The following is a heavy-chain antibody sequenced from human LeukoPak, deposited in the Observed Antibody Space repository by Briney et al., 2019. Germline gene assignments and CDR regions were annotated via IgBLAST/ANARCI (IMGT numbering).Heavy chain of an antibody. D-gene: IGHD2-2*01. CDR2: ISGSGGNT. CDR3: AKGSELPAAIRGNWFDS. V-gene: IGHV3-23*01. CDR1: GFTFSSYG. J-gene: IGHJ5*01. Sequence: GGSLRLSCAASGFTFSSYGMSWVRQTPGKRLEWVSAISGSGGNTYDADSVKGRFTISRDNSKNTLYLQMNSLRAEDTALYYCAKGSELPAAIRGNWFDSRGQGTLVTVSS.